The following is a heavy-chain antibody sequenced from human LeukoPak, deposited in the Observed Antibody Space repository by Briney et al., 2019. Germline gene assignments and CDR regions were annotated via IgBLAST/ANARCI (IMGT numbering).Heavy chain of an antibody. Sequence: SETLSLTCTVSGGSFSNYYWSWIRQPPGKGVEWIGYIYYSGSTNYNPSLKSRVTISVDTSKNQFSLNLSSVTAAHTAVYYCARHPTALVSYGFDPWGQGTLVTVSS. CDR2: IYYSGST. CDR1: GGSFSNYY. J-gene: IGHJ5*02. CDR3: ARHPTALVSYGFDP. V-gene: IGHV4-59*08. D-gene: IGHD5-18*01.